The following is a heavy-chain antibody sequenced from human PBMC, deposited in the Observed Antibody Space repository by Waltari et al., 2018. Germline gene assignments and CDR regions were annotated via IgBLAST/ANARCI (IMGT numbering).Heavy chain of an antibody. J-gene: IGHJ5*02. CDR1: GGTFGRYA. D-gene: IGHD1-1*01. CDR3: ARRQLGGPLDP. Sequence: QVHLVQSGAEVKKPGSSVKVSCTASGGTFGRYAITWVRQAPGQGLGWMGGLIPIFGAPNYAQRFQGRVTITADESTSTVYMELSSLKSEDTALYFCARRQLGGPLDPWGQGTLVTVSS. CDR2: LIPIFGAP. V-gene: IGHV1-69*12.